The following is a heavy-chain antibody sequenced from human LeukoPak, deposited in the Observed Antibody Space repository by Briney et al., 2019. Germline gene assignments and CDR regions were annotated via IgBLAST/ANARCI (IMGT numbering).Heavy chain of an antibody. CDR2: IIPIFGTA. CDR1: GGTFSSYA. D-gene: IGHD4-23*01. CDR3: ARTTMVANHFDY. J-gene: IGHJ4*02. V-gene: IGHV1-69*05. Sequence: SVKVSCKASGGTFSSYAISWVRQAPGQGLEWMGGIIPIFGTANYAQKFQGRATITTDESTSTAYMELSSLRSDDTAVYYCARTTMVANHFDYWGQGTLVTVSS.